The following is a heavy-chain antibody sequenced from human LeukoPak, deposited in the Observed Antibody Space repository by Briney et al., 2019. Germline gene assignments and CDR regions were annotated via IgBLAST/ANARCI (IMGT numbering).Heavy chain of an antibody. J-gene: IGHJ5*02. CDR1: GFTFSNYG. Sequence: GRSLGLSCAASGFTFSNYGIHWVRQAPGKGLEWVAVLWYDGSKKYYADSVKGRFTISRDNSENTLYLEMNSLRAEDTAVYYCARSLERYYSGSGSYYMNNWFDPWGQGTLVTVSS. D-gene: IGHD3-10*01. V-gene: IGHV3-33*01. CDR3: ARSLERYYSGSGSYYMNNWFDP. CDR2: LWYDGSKK.